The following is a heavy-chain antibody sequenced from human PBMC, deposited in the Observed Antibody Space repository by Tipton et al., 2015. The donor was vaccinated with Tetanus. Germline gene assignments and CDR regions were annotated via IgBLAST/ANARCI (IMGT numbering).Heavy chain of an antibody. D-gene: IGHD1-26*01. Sequence: GSLRLSCTVSGGSISAYYWSWIRQPPGKGLEWIGYIYFDGSTKYNPSLKSRVTISVDPSKTQFSLNLRSVTAADTAVYYCANHPGAKTQFDYWGQGTLVTVSS. CDR2: IYFDGST. J-gene: IGHJ4*02. CDR1: GGSISAYY. V-gene: IGHV4-59*08. CDR3: ANHPGAKTQFDY.